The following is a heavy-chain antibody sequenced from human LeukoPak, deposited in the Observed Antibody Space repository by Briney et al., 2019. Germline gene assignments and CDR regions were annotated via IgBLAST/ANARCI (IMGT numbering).Heavy chain of an antibody. CDR1: IGSISSSKW. D-gene: IGHD6-13*01. CDR3: ARFSSSSWSGYGVDV. CDR2: IYLYGTT. J-gene: IGHJ6*02. V-gene: IGHV4-4*02. Sequence: SETLSLTCSVSIGSISSSKWWSWVRQSPVKGLEWIGEIYLYGTTNYNPSLKSRVTISVDTSKNQFSLKLSSVTAADTAMYYCARFSSSSWSGYGVDVWGQGTTVTVSS.